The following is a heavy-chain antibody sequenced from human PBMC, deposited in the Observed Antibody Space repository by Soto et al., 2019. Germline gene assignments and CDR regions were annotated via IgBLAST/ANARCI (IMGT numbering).Heavy chain of an antibody. Sequence: QVQLQESGPGLVKPSQTLSLTCTVSGGSISTDGYYWSWIRQYPGKGLEWIGYIYYTGNTYYNPSLKRRVXXSXDXXNNQFSLRLRSVTAADTAVYYCTRDLGEGSYRPSSWGQGTLVTVSS. V-gene: IGHV4-31*03. CDR2: IYYTGNT. J-gene: IGHJ5*02. D-gene: IGHD3-16*02. CDR1: GGSISTDGYY. CDR3: TRDLGEGSYRPSS.